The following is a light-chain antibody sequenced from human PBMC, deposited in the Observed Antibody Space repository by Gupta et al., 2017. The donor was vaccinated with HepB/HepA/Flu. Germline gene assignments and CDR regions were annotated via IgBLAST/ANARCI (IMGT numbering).Light chain of an antibody. V-gene: IGKV1-39*01. CDR2: GAS. Sequence: DIQMTQSPSSLSASVGDRVTISCRASQSISSDLNWYQQKPGKVPKLLIYGASSLQSGVPSRFGGSGSGTDFTLTISSLQPEDFATYYCQQSYRTPLTFGQGTKVEVK. CDR1: QSISSD. CDR3: QQSYRTPLT. J-gene: IGKJ1*01.